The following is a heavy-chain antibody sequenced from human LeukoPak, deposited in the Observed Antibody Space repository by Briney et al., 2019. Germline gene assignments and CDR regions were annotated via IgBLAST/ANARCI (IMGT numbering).Heavy chain of an antibody. CDR2: INPNSGGT. CDR1: GYTFTGHY. CDR3: ARDPSSMVRGVIIYYFDH. Sequence: ASVKVSCKASGYTFTGHYLHWVRQAPGQGLEWMGWINPNSGGTNSAQKFQGRVTMTRDTSVNTAYLEVNSLRSDDTAVYYCARDPSSMVRGVIIYYFDHWGQGTLVTVSS. J-gene: IGHJ4*02. D-gene: IGHD3-10*01. V-gene: IGHV1-2*02.